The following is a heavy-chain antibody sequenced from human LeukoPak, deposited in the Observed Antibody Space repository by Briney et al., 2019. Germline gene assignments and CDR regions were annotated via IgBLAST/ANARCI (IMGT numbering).Heavy chain of an antibody. CDR2: ISPSGGST. D-gene: IGHD3-10*01. J-gene: IGHJ6*02. CDR1: GYTFTSYY. Sequence: ASVKVSCKASGYTFTSYYMHWVRQAPGQGLEWMGIISPSGGSTSYAQKFQGRVTMTRDTSTSTVYMEVSSLRSEDTAMYYCARGGGDSGSIHYYGMDVWGQGTTVTVSS. V-gene: IGHV1-46*01. CDR3: ARGGGDSGSIHYYGMDV.